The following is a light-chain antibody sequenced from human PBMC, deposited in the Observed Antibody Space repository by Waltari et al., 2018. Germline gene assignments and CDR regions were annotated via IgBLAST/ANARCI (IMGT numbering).Light chain of an antibody. J-gene: IGLJ3*02. V-gene: IGLV1-47*01. Sequence: QSVLTQPPSASGTPGQRVTISCSGSSSNIGSNYVYWYQQLPGTAPKLLIYRNYQRPSGVPDRFSGSKSGNTASLTISGLQAEDEADYYCGSYTSSSSNWVFGGGTKLTVL. CDR3: GSYTSSSSNWV. CDR1: SSNIGSNY. CDR2: RNY.